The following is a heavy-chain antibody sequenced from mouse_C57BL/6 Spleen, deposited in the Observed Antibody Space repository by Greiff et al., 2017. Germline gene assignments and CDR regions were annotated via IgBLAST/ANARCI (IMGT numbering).Heavy chain of an antibody. CDR1: GFTFSSYG. V-gene: IGHV5-6*02. CDR2: ISSGGSYT. J-gene: IGHJ2*01. CDR3: ARQDVDY. Sequence: DVKLVESGGDLVKPGGSLKLSCAASGFTFSSYGMSWVRQTPDKRLEWVATISSGGSYTYYPDSVKGRFTISRDNAKSTLYLQMSSLKSEDTAMYYCARQDVDYWGQGTTLTVSS.